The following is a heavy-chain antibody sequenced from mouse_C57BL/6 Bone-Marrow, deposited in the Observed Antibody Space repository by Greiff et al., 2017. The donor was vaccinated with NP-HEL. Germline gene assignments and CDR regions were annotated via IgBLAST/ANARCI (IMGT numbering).Heavy chain of an antibody. J-gene: IGHJ3*01. CDR1: GFNIKDDY. CDR2: IDPENGDT. V-gene: IGHV14-4*01. Sequence: EVKLVESGAELVRPGASVKLSCTASGFNIKDDYMHWVKQRPEQGLEWIGWIDPENGDTEYASKFQGKATITADTSSNTAYLQLSSLTSEDTAVYYCTTCLYYYDWGQGTLVTVSA. D-gene: IGHD1-1*01. CDR3: TTCLYYYD.